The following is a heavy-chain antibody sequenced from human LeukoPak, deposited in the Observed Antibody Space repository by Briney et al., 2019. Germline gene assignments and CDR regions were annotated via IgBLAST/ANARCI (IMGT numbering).Heavy chain of an antibody. CDR2: IIPIFGTA. V-gene: IGHV1-69*13. Sequence: SVKVSCKASGGTFSSYAISWVRQAPGQGLEWMGGIIPIFGTANYAQKFQGRVTITADESTSTAYMELSSLRSEDTAVYYCARVSTTVSHDLYWYFDLWGRGTQATLSS. CDR3: ARVSTTVSHDLYWYFDL. J-gene: IGHJ2*01. D-gene: IGHD4-17*01. CDR1: GGTFSSYA.